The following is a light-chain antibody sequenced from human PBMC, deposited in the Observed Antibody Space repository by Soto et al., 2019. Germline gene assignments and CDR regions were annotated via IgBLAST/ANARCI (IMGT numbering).Light chain of an antibody. CDR3: AAWDDSLNGHV. Sequence: QSVLPLPHSASGTLGQRVTISCSGSSSNIGTSSVHWFQQLPGTAPKLLISTTNQRPSGVPERFSGSKSGTSASLAISGLQSEDEADYYCAAWDDSLNGHVFGTGTKVTVL. CDR1: SSNIGTSS. CDR2: TTN. J-gene: IGLJ1*01. V-gene: IGLV1-44*01.